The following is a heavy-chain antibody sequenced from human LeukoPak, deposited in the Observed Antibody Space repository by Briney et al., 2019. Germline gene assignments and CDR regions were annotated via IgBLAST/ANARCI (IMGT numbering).Heavy chain of an antibody. J-gene: IGHJ4*02. D-gene: IGHD3-22*01. CDR3: AREGGAYDSSGYNIGDYFDY. Sequence: PSETLSLTCTVSGYSISSGYYWGWIRQPPGKGLEWIGSIYHSGSTYYNPSLKSRVTISLDTSKNPLSLKLSSVTAADTAVYYCAREGGAYDSSGYNIGDYFDYWGQGTLVTVSS. CDR1: GYSISSGYY. V-gene: IGHV4-38-2*02. CDR2: IYHSGST.